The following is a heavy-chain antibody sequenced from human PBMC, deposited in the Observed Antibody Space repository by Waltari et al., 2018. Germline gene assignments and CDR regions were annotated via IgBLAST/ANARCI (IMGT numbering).Heavy chain of an antibody. CDR1: GGSISSSSYY. Sequence: QLQLQESGPGLVKPSETLSLTCTVSGGSISSSSYYWGWIRQPPGKGLEWIGSIYYSGSTNYNPARKRRGTISVDTSKNQFSLKLSSVTAADTAVYYCARHLGSSGYYYPGRYYFDYWGQGTLVTVSS. CDR3: ARHLGSSGYYYPGRYYFDY. V-gene: IGHV4-39*01. J-gene: IGHJ4*02. D-gene: IGHD3-22*01. CDR2: IYYSGST.